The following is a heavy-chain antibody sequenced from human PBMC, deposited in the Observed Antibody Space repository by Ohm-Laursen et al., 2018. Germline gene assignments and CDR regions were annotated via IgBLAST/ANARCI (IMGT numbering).Heavy chain of an antibody. CDR2: ISSSSSYI. D-gene: IGHD2/OR15-2a*01. V-gene: IGHV3-21*04. CDR1: GFTFSSYS. J-gene: IGHJ3*01. CDR3: ARTRNFQPYDV. Sequence: SLRLSCTASGFTFSSYSMNWVRQAPGKGLEWVSSISSSSSYIYYADSVKGRFTISRDNAKNSLYLQMNSLKTEDTAVYYCARTRNFQPYDVWGQGTMVIVSS.